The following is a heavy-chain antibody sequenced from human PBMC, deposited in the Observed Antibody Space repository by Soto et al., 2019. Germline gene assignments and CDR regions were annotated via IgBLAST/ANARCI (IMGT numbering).Heavy chain of an antibody. V-gene: IGHV4-4*07. CDR2: IYATGTT. J-gene: IGHJ5*02. Sequence: PETLSLTCTVSGASISGFYWSWIRKSAGKGLEWIGRIYATGTTDYNPSLKSRVMMSVDTSKKQFSLKLRSVTAADTAVYYCVRDGTKTLRDWFDPWGQGISVTVSS. D-gene: IGHD1-1*01. CDR1: GASISGFY. CDR3: VRDGTKTLRDWFDP.